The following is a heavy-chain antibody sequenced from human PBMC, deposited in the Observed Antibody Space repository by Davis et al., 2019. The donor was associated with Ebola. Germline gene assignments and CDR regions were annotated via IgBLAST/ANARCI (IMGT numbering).Heavy chain of an antibody. CDR3: ATVPPAISWPGPHDAFDI. D-gene: IGHD5-12*01. Sequence: SVNVSCKASRCTFSSFAISWVRPATGQGLKWMAWMNPKSGYTGCAQEFQGRLTMTRDTSTSTVYMELSSLKSEDMATYYCATVPPAISWPGPHDAFDIWGQGTTVTVSS. V-gene: IGHV1-8*02. CDR1: RCTFSSFA. J-gene: IGHJ3*02. CDR2: MNPKSGYT.